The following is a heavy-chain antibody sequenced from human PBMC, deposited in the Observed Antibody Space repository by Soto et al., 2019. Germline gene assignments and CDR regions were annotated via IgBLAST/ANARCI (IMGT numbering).Heavy chain of an antibody. D-gene: IGHD2-21*02. CDR3: ARITELPCGGDCYGYGMDV. CDR2: IFSNDEK. J-gene: IGHJ6*02. CDR1: GFSLSNARMG. Sequence: QVTLKESGPVLVKPTETLTLTCTVSGFSLSNARMGVSWIXXXXXXXXXXXXXIFSNDEKSYSTSLKSRLTISKDTSKSQVVLTMTNMDPVDTATYYCARITELPCGGDCYGYGMDVWGQGTTVTVSS. V-gene: IGHV2-26*01.